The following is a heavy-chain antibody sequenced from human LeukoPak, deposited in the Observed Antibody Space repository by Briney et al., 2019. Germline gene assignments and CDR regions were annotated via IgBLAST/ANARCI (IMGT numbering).Heavy chain of an antibody. CDR1: GFTFSSYS. CDR2: ISSSSSTI. Sequence: GGSLRLSCAASGFTFSSYSMNWVRQAPGKGLEWVSYISSSSSTIYYADSVKGRFTISRDNAKNSLYLQMNSLRAEDTAVYYCAKRNTMIRGGPSFDYWGQGILVAVSS. J-gene: IGHJ4*02. CDR3: AKRNTMIRGGPSFDY. D-gene: IGHD3-10*01. V-gene: IGHV3-48*01.